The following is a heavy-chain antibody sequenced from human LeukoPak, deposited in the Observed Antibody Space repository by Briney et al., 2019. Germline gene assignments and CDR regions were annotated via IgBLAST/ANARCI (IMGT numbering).Heavy chain of an antibody. V-gene: IGHV3-23*01. J-gene: IGHJ4*02. CDR2: ISDSGHDT. D-gene: IGHD3-16*01. Sequence: SGGSLRLSCAASGFTLSNAWMSWVRQAPGKGLEWVSTISDSGHDTSYADSVKGRFTISRDNSKNTLYLQMSSLRAEDTALYYCATGEYYFDFWGQGTLVTVSS. CDR1: GFTLSNAW. CDR3: ATGEYYFDF.